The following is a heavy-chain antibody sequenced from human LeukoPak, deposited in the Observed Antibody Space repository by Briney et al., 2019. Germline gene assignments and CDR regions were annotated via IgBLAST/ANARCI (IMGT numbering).Heavy chain of an antibody. CDR3: ARPLRITMIDDAFDI. V-gene: IGHV5-10-1*01. Sequence: GESLQIYCKGSGYSFTNYGISWVRQLPGKGLKWMGRIDPSDSYTNYSPSFQGHVTISADKSISTAYLQWSSLKASDTAMYYCARPLRITMIDDAFDIRGQATMVTVSS. D-gene: IGHD3-22*01. J-gene: IGHJ3*02. CDR2: IDPSDSYT. CDR1: GYSFTNYG.